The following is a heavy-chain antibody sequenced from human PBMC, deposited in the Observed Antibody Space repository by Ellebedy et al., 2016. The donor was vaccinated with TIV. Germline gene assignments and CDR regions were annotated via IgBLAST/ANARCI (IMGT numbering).Heavy chain of an antibody. J-gene: IGHJ6*02. CDR3: ARVKGATEYNYYYGMDV. CDR2: INAGNGNT. V-gene: IGHV1-3*01. Sequence: ASVKVSCKASGYTFTSYAMNWVRQPRGQRREWMGWINAGNGNTKYSPKFQGRVTITRDTCASTAYMELSSLRAEYTAVYYGARVKGATEYNYYYGMDVWGQGTTVTVSS. D-gene: IGHD1-26*01. CDR1: GYTFTSYA.